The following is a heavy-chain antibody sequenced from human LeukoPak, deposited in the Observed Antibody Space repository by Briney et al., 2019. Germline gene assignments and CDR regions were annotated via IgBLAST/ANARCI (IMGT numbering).Heavy chain of an antibody. D-gene: IGHD3-10*01. CDR3: ARRRYYYGSGGLYYFFDY. V-gene: IGHV5-51*01. J-gene: IGHJ4*02. Sequence: GESLKISCKGSGNSFTSYWIGWVRQMPGKGLEWMGIIYPGDSDTRYSPSFQGQVTISADKSISTAYLQWSSLKASDTAMYYCARRRYYYGSGGLYYFFDYWGQGTLVTVSS. CDR2: IYPGDSDT. CDR1: GNSFTSYW.